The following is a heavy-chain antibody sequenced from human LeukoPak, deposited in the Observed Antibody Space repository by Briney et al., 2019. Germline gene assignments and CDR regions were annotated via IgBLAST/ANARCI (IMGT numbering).Heavy chain of an antibody. CDR1: GYSFTNYY. CDR2: INPSGHVT. D-gene: IGHD3-10*01. CDR3: VTGRGSGTNLYYYYGMDL. Sequence: ASVKVSCKASGYSFTNYYMHWVRQAPGQGLEWMGTINPSGHVTSYAQKFQGRVTMSRDTSTSTVNMELSSLTSEDTAVYYCVTGRGSGTNLYYYYGMDLWGQGTTVTVSS. J-gene: IGHJ6*02. V-gene: IGHV1-46*01.